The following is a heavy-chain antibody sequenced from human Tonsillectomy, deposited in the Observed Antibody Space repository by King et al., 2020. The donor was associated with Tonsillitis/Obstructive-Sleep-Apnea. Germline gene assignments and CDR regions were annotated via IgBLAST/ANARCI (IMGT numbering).Heavy chain of an antibody. CDR3: ARAPDQMGVVIPTTGYYFDF. J-gene: IGHJ4*02. D-gene: IGHD2-15*01. Sequence: VQLPQWGAGLLKPSETLSLPCAVYGGSFSGYYWNWIRQPPGKGLEWIGQINHSGSTNYNPSLKSRVTISLDTSKNQFSLRLSSVTAADTAVYYCARAPDQMGVVIPTTGYYFDFWGQGTLVTVSS. CDR2: INHSGST. CDR1: GGSFSGYY. V-gene: IGHV4-34*01.